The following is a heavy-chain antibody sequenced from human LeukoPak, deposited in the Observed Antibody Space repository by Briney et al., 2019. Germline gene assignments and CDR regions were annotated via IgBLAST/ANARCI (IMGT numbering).Heavy chain of an antibody. CDR1: GYTFTSYG. Sequence: ASVKVSCKASGYTFTSYGISWVRQAPGQGLEWMEWISAYNGNTNYAQKLQGRVTMTTDTSTSTAYMELRSLRSDDTAVYYCARNRYSSSGGHYYYYGMDVWGQGTTVTVSS. CDR3: ARNRYSSSGGHYYYYGMDV. J-gene: IGHJ6*02. V-gene: IGHV1-18*01. D-gene: IGHD6-13*01. CDR2: ISAYNGNT.